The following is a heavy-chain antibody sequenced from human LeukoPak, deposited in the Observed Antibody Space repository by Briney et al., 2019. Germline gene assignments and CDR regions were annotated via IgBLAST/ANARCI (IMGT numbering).Heavy chain of an antibody. V-gene: IGHV3-30*04. D-gene: IGHD2/OR15-2a*01. J-gene: IGHJ4*02. CDR1: GFTFSSSA. CDR3: ARDSGLYSFIH. Sequence: GRSLRLSCAASGFTFSSSAMHWVRQAPGKGLEWVAVISYDGRNKHNADSVKGRFTISRDNSKNTLSLQMNSLRPEDTAVYYCARDSGLYSFIHWGQGTLVTVS. CDR2: ISYDGRNK.